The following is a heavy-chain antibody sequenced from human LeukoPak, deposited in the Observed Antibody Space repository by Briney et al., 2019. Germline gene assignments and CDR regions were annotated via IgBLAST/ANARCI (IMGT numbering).Heavy chain of an antibody. Sequence: GRSLRLSCAASGFTFSSYAMHWVRQAPGKGLEWVAVISYDGSNKYYADSVKGRFTISRDNSKNTLYLQMNSLRAEDTAVYYCARSADYAPYYFDYWGQGTLVTVSS. J-gene: IGHJ4*02. CDR1: GFTFSSYA. CDR3: ARSADYAPYYFDY. CDR2: ISYDGSNK. D-gene: IGHD4-17*01. V-gene: IGHV3-30-3*01.